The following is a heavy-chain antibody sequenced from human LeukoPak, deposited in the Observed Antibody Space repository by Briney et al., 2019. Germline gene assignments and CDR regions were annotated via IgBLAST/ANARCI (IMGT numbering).Heavy chain of an antibody. D-gene: IGHD1-26*01. CDR3: GRIRGSYLHWYFDL. CDR1: GFTFSDHY. V-gene: IGHV3-72*01. CDR2: VRNKANSYIT. J-gene: IGHJ2*01. Sequence: GGSLRLSCAASGFTFSDHYMNWVRQAPGKGLEWVGRVRNKANSYITMYAASVKGRFTISRNDSENSLYLQMNSLKTEDTAVYYCGRIRGSYLHWYFDLWGRGTLVTVSS.